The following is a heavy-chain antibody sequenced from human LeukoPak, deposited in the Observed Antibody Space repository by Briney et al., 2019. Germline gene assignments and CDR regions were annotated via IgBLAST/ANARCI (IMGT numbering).Heavy chain of an antibody. J-gene: IGHJ3*02. D-gene: IGHD3-22*01. CDR1: GFTFSSYA. CDR3: ARFPRYYYDSSGSPGAFDI. Sequence: GSLRLSCAASGFTFSSYAMSWVRQAPGKGLEWVSAISGSGGSTYYADSVKGRFTISRDNSKNTLYLQMNSLRAEDTAVYYCARFPRYYYDSSGSPGAFDIWGQGTMVTVSS. V-gene: IGHV3-23*01. CDR2: ISGSGGST.